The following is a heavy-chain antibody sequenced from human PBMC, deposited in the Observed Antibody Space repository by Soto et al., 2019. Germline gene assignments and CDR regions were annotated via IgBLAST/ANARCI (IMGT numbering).Heavy chain of an antibody. J-gene: IGHJ4*02. CDR3: AKDRGGFTSGWESFDF. D-gene: IGHD6-19*01. CDR2: ISGNGATT. Sequence: EVALLESGGGLVQPGGSLRLSCAVSGVAFSFYSMSCVRQAPGKGLEWVASISGNGATTYYAASGKGRFTFSRDNSKNTVHLQMNSLRGEATAVYYCAKDRGGFTSGWESFDFWGQGTLVTASS. CDR1: GVAFSFYS. V-gene: IGHV3-23*01.